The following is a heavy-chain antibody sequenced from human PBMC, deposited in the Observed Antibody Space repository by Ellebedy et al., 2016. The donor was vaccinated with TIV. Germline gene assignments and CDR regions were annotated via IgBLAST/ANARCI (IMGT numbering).Heavy chain of an antibody. CDR3: ARQGYGYSGYDEAFDI. V-gene: IGHV5-51*01. J-gene: IGHJ3*02. CDR1: GYSFTSYW. Sequence: GESLKISCKGSGYSFTSYWIGWVRQMPGKGLEWMGIIYPGDSDTKYSPSFQGQVTISADKSISTAYLQWSSLKASDTAMYYCARQGYGYSGYDEAFDIWGQGTMVTVSS. D-gene: IGHD5-12*01. CDR2: IYPGDSDT.